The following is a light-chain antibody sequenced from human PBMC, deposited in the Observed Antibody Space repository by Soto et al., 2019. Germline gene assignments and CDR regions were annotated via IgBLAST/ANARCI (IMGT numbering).Light chain of an antibody. Sequence: QSVLTQPPSVSGAPGQTVTISCTGTSSNIGAGFDVHWYQQLPGAAPKLLIYANTDRPSGVPARFSGSKSVTSASLAITGLQPEDEADYFCLSYDTSLRVVFGGGTKLTVL. J-gene: IGLJ2*01. CDR1: SSNIGAGFD. V-gene: IGLV1-40*01. CDR3: LSYDTSLRVV. CDR2: ANT.